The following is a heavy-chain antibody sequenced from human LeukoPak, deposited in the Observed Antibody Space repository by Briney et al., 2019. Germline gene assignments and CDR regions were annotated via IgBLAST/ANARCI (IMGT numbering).Heavy chain of an antibody. CDR3: ASYWGSGANWFDP. V-gene: IGHV4-39*07. Sequence: SETLSLTCTVSGGSISSSSYYWGWIRQPPGKGLEWIGSIYYRGSTYYNPSLKSRVTISVDTSKNQFSLKLSSVTAADTAVYYCASYWGSGANWFDPWGQGTLVTVSS. D-gene: IGHD7-27*01. J-gene: IGHJ5*02. CDR2: IYYRGST. CDR1: GGSISSSSYY.